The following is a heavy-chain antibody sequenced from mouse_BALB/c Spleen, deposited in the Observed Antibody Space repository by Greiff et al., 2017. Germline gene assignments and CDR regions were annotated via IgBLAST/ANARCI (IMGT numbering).Heavy chain of an antibody. Sequence: VQLKESGPELVKPGASVKISCKASGYTFTDYNMHWVKQSHGKSLEWIGYIYPYNGGTGYNQKFKSKATLTVDNSSSTAYMELRSLTSEDSAVYYCARGVYYYGSSYGYYAMDYWGQGTSVTVSS. J-gene: IGHJ4*01. CDR1: GYTFTDYN. CDR3: ARGVYYYGSSYGYYAMDY. CDR2: IYPYNGGT. D-gene: IGHD1-1*01. V-gene: IGHV1S29*02.